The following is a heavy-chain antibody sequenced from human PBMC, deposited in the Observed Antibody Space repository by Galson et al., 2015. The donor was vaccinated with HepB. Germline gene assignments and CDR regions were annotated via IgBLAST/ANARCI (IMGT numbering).Heavy chain of an antibody. Sequence: VKVSCKASGYTFTSYAMHWVRQAPGQRLEWMGWINAGNGNTKYSQKFQGRVTITRDTSASTAYMELSSLRSEDTAVYYCARDGDCSGGSCYVRVFDPWGQGTLVTVSS. V-gene: IGHV1-3*01. CDR2: INAGNGNT. D-gene: IGHD2-15*01. J-gene: IGHJ5*02. CDR3: ARDGDCSGGSCYVRVFDP. CDR1: GYTFTSYA.